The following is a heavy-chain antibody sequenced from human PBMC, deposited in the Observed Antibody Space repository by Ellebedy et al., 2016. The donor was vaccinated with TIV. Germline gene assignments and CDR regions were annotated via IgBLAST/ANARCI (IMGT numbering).Heavy chain of an antibody. J-gene: IGHJ6*02. D-gene: IGHD3-22*01. V-gene: IGHV3-23*01. Sequence: PGGSLRLSCAASGFTFSTYALSCVRPAPGKGLEWASAIGGDGGSTYYTASVKGRFTISRNNSKNTLYLKMNSLRAEDTTVYYCAKREDSRGLLNYYYYYAMDVWGQGTTVTVSS. CDR1: GFTFSTYA. CDR3: AKREDSRGLLNYYYYYAMDV. CDR2: IGGDGGST.